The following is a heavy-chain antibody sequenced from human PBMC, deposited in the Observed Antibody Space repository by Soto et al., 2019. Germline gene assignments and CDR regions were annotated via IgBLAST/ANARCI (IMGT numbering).Heavy chain of an antibody. V-gene: IGHV3-23*01. D-gene: IGHD3-22*01. CDR3: AKAYPSYYYDSSGLYGDV. CDR2: ISGSGGST. CDR1: GFDFGDYY. Sequence: GGSLRLSCTGSGFDFGDYYISWIRQAPGKGLEWVSAISGSGGSTYYADSVKGRFTISRDNSKNTLYLQMNSLRAEDTAVYYCAKAYPSYYYDSSGLYGDVWGQGTTVTVSS. J-gene: IGHJ6*02.